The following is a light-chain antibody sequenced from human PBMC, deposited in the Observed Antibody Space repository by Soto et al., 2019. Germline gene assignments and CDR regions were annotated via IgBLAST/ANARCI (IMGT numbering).Light chain of an antibody. J-gene: IGKJ4*01. V-gene: IGKV1-12*01. CDR2: GAS. CDR3: QQASSFPLT. Sequence: IQMTQSPSSVSASVGDSVTITCRASQLISSWLAWYQVKPGKAPKLLIYGASNRESGVPSRFSGSESGTLFTLTINSLQPEDFATYYCQQASSFPLTCGGGTTVEI. CDR1: QLISSW.